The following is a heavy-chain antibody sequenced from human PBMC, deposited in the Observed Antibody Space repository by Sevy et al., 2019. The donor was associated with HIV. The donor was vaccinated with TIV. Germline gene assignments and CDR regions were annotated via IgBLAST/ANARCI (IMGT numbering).Heavy chain of an antibody. CDR3: TTVSRQPCGSGSPPFDY. Sequence: GGSLRLSCAASGFTFSNAWMSWVRQAPGKGLEWVGRITSKTDGGTTDYAAPVKGRFTISSGDSNNTLYLQMNSLQTEDTAGYDCTTVSRQPCGSGSPPFDYWGQGTRVTVSS. CDR2: ITSKTDGGTT. D-gene: IGHD3-10*01. V-gene: IGHV3-15*01. J-gene: IGHJ4*02. CDR1: GFTFSNAW.